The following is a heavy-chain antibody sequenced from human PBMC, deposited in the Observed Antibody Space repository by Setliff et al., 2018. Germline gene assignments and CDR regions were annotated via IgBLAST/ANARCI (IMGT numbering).Heavy chain of an antibody. CDR2: ISGSGGNT. V-gene: IGHV3-23*01. Sequence: GGSLRLSCAASGFTFSSYAMSWVRQAPGKGLEWVSTISGSGGNTYYADSVKGRFTISRDNSKNTLYLQMNSLRAEDTAVYYCARGGNLIYYFDYWGQGTLVTVSS. D-gene: IGHD2-15*01. J-gene: IGHJ4*02. CDR1: GFTFSSYA. CDR3: ARGGNLIYYFDY.